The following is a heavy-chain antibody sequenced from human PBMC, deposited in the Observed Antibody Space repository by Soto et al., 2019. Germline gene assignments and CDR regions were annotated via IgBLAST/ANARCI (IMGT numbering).Heavy chain of an antibody. CDR3: ARRCSGGSCFRDYTMDV. J-gene: IGHJ6*02. Sequence: PGESLKISCKGSGYSFTNYWIGWVRQVPGKGLEWMGIIYPGDSDTEYSPSFQGQVTISADKSISTAYLQWSSLKASDTAIYYCARRCSGGSCFRDYTMDVWGQGTTVTVSS. D-gene: IGHD2-15*01. CDR1: GYSFTNYW. CDR2: IYPGDSDT. V-gene: IGHV5-51*01.